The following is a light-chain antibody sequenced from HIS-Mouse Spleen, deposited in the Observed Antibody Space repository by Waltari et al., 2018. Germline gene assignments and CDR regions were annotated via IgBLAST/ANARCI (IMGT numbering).Light chain of an antibody. CDR2: DAS. V-gene: IGKV3-11*01. CDR1: QSVSSY. CDR3: QQRSNWPGIT. Sequence: EIVLTQSPATLSLSPGERATLSCRASQSVSSYLAWYQQKPGQAPRLLIYDASNRATGIPARFSGSGSGTDFTLTISSLEPEDFAVYYCQQRSNWPGITFGPGTKVEIK. J-gene: IGKJ3*01.